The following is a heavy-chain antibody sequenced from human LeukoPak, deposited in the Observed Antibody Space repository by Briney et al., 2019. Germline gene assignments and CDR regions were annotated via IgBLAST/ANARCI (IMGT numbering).Heavy chain of an antibody. CDR1: GDSIRSYY. CDR2: TYYSGIT. J-gene: IGHJ4*02. Sequence: SETLSLTCTVSGDSIRSYYWSWIRQPPGKGLEWIGFTYYSGITNYNPSLKSRVTISLDTSKNQFSLKLNSVTAADTAVYYCARGRGSSWYPSDYWGQGTLVTVSS. CDR3: ARGRGSSWYPSDY. D-gene: IGHD6-13*01. V-gene: IGHV4-59*01.